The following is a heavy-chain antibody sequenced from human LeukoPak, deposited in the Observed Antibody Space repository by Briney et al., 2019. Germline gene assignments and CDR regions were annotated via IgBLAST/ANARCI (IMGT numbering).Heavy chain of an antibody. D-gene: IGHD6-19*01. J-gene: IGHJ4*02. Sequence: SETLSLTCTVSGGSISSSSYYWGWIRQPPGKGLEWIGSIYHSGSTNYNPSLKSRVTISVDKSKNHFSLKLTSVTAADTAVYYCARAPGIEVAGTRGTIDFWGRGTLVTVSS. CDR3: ARAPGIEVAGTRGTIDF. CDR2: IYHSGST. V-gene: IGHV4-39*07. CDR1: GGSISSSSYY.